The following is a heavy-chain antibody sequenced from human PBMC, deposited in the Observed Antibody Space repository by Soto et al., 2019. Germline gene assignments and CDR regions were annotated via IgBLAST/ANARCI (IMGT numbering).Heavy chain of an antibody. D-gene: IGHD6-6*01. CDR3: ARDRGAYSSSLRN. V-gene: IGHV3-33*01. Sequence: QVQLVESGGGVVQPGRSLRLSCAASGFTFSSYGMHWVRQAPGKGLEWVAVIWYDGSNKYYADSVKGRFTISRDNSKNTLYLQMNSLRAEDTAMYYCARDRGAYSSSLRNWGQGTLVTVSS. J-gene: IGHJ4*02. CDR2: IWYDGSNK. CDR1: GFTFSSYG.